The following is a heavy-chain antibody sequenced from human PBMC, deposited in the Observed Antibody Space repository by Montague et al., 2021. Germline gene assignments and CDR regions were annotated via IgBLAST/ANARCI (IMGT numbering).Heavy chain of an antibody. J-gene: IGHJ6*02. CDR1: GDSDAIEEAR. CDR3: TSGREGNYNVMDV. D-gene: IGHD1-1*01. V-gene: IGHV6-1*01. Sequence: CAISGDSDAIEEARRRWEEQTSELQLPWQLGSYHRLEKNNDYAVSVRGRVTINPDTSKNQFSLQLNSVTPEDTAIYYCTSGREGNYNVMDVWGQGTTVTVS. CDR2: SYHRLEKNN.